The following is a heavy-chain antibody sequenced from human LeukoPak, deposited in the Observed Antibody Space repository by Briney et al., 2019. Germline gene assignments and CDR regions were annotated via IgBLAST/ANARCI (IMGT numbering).Heavy chain of an antibody. CDR2: ISERGGST. CDR1: GMSLTNYG. D-gene: IGHD3-10*01. CDR3: AERGVVIRGILVIGYRQGAYHYDF. V-gene: IGHV3-23*01. Sequence: GGSLRLSCAVSGMSLTNYGMTWARQAPGKGLEWVSYISERGGSTTYADSVKGRFTISRDTSLNTLYLQMNNLKAKDTAVYFCAERGVVIRGILVIGYRQGAYHYDFGGQGVLVSVSS. J-gene: IGHJ4*02.